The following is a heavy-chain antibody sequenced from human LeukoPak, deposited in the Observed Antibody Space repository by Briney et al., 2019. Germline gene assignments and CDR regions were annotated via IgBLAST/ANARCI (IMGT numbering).Heavy chain of an antibody. J-gene: IGHJ3*02. Sequence: SETLSLTCTVSGGSISSSSYYWGCIRQPPGKGLECIGSIYYSGSTYYNPSLKSRVTISVDTSKNQFSLKLSSVTAADTAVYYCARVRLYYYDSSGPLDAFDIWGQGTMVTVSS. CDR2: IYYSGST. CDR1: GGSISSSSYY. D-gene: IGHD3-22*01. CDR3: ARVRLYYYDSSGPLDAFDI. V-gene: IGHV4-39*07.